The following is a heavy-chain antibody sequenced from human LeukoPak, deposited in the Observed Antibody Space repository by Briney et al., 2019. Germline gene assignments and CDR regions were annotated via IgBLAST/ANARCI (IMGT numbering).Heavy chain of an antibody. CDR3: ASIYDSSGHDAFDI. Sequence: PWASVKVSCKASGYTFTSYAMHWVRQAPGQRLEWMGWINAGNGNTKYSQKFQGRVTMTRDTSTSTVYMELSSLRSEDTAVYYCASIYDSSGHDAFDIWGQGTMVTVSS. J-gene: IGHJ3*02. V-gene: IGHV1-3*01. CDR1: GYTFTSYA. CDR2: INAGNGNT. D-gene: IGHD3-22*01.